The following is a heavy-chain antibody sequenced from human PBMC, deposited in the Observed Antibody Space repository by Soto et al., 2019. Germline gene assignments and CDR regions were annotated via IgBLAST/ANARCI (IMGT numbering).Heavy chain of an antibody. J-gene: IGHJ6*02. CDR3: ARAYCSSTGCYSFGWTYYGMDV. CDR2: IIPIFGTA. V-gene: IGHV1-69*01. Sequence: QVQLVQSGAEVKKPGSSVKVSCKASGGTFSSYAISWVRQAPGQGLEWMGGIIPIFGTANYAQKFQGRVMITADESTSTDHMELSSLRYEDTAVYYCARAYCSSTGCYSFGWTYYGMDVWGQGTTVTVSS. CDR1: GGTFSSYA. D-gene: IGHD2-2*02.